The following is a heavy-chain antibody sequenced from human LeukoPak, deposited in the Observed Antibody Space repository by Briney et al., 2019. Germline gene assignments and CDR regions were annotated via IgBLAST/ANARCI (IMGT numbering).Heavy chain of an antibody. J-gene: IGHJ4*02. V-gene: IGHV1-18*01. Sequence: ASVKVSCKASGYTFTSYGISWVRQAPGQGLEWMGWISAYNGNTNYAQKFQGRVTITADKSTSTAYMELSSLRSEDTAVYYCARDIWRLLKSGSYFQSAVKINYLDYWGQGTLVTVSS. D-gene: IGHD1-26*01. CDR3: ARDIWRLLKSGSYFQSAVKINYLDY. CDR1: GYTFTSYG. CDR2: ISAYNGNT.